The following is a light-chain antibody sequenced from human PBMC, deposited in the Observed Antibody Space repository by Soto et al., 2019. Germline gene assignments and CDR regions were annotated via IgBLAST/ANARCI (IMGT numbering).Light chain of an antibody. CDR2: AAS. V-gene: IGKV1-39*01. CDR1: QNINTY. CDR3: QQSYSGPIT. Sequence: DIQMTQSPSSLSASVGERVTFTCRASQNINTYLNWYQCKPGEAPKLLISAASSLRRGVPSRFSGGGSGTDFTRAISSLQPEESGSYYCQQSYSGPITFGQGTRLEIK. J-gene: IGKJ5*01.